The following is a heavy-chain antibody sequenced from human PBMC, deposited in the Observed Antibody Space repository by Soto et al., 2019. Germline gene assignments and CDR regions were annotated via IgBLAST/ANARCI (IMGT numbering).Heavy chain of an antibody. CDR3: ARGLPRSRLSGRAIEY. V-gene: IGHV4-34*01. Sequence: SETLSLTCAFYVVSFSGYYWSCIRHPPGKGLEWIGEINHSGSTNYNPSLKSRVTISVDTSKNQFSLKLSSVTAADTAVYYCARGLPRSRLSGRAIEYWGQGTLVIVSS. CDR1: VVSFSGYY. CDR2: INHSGST. D-gene: IGHD2-21*02. J-gene: IGHJ4*02.